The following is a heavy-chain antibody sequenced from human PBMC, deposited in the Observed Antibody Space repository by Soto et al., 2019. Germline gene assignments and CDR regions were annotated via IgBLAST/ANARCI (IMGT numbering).Heavy chain of an antibody. CDR3: ARESEDLTSNFDY. J-gene: IGHJ4*02. CDR1: GFTFTRYS. Sequence: GGSLRLSCAASGFTFTRYSMNWVRQAPGKGLEWVSSISSTTNYIYYGDSMKGRFTISRDNAKNSLYLEMNSLRAEDTAVYYCARESEDLTSNFDYWGQGTLVTVSP. CDR2: ISSTTNYI. V-gene: IGHV3-21*06.